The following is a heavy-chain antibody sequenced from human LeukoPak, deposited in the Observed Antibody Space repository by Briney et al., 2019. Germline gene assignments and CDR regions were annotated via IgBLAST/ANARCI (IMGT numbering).Heavy chain of an antibody. Sequence: SETLSLTCTVSGGSISGSSYYWGWIRQPPGKGLEWIGSIYYSGSTYYNPSLKSRVTISVDTSKNQFSLKLNSVTAADTAMYYCARGAGWFDPWGQGTLVTVSS. V-gene: IGHV4-39*07. CDR2: IYYSGST. J-gene: IGHJ5*02. CDR3: ARGAGWFDP. CDR1: GGSISGSSYY.